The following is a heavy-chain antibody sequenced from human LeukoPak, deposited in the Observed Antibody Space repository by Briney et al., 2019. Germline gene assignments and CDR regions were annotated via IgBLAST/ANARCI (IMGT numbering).Heavy chain of an antibody. D-gene: IGHD3-10*01. CDR1: GFTFSSYA. CDR2: ISGSGGIK. J-gene: IGHJ3*02. Sequence: GGSLRLSCAASGFTFSSYAMSWVRQAPGKGLEWVSGISGSGGIKYYADSVKGRFTISRDNSKNTLYMQVKSLRAEDTAVYYCAKDGEFYYDSRSYYKGAFDIWGQGTMVTVSS. CDR3: AKDGEFYYDSRSYYKGAFDI. V-gene: IGHV3-23*01.